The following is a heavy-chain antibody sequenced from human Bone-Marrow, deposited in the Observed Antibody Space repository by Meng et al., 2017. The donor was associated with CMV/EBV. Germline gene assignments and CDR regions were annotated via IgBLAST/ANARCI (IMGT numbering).Heavy chain of an antibody. CDR3: ARDNSYTNLWWFDP. V-gene: IGHV1-46*04. CDR1: GFPFSAYY. CDR2: INPSGDRT. Sequence: ASVKVSCKASGFPFSAYYIHWVRQAPGQGLEWVGLINPSGDRTWYTQKLQGRVTMTRDTSTSAAYMELSSLRSDDTAVYYCARDNSYTNLWWFDPWGQGNLVTVSS. J-gene: IGHJ5*02. D-gene: IGHD2-2*02.